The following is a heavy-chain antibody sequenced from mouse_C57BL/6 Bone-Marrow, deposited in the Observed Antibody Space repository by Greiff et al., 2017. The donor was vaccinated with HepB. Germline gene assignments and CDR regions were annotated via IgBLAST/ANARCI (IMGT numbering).Heavy chain of an antibody. CDR3: APSSYYGYYFDY. CDR1: GYTFTDYY. D-gene: IGHD1-1*01. Sequence: VQLQQSGPELVKPGASVKISCKASGYTFTDYYMNWVKQSHGKSLEWIGDINPNNGGTSYNQKFKGKATLTVDKSSSTAYMELRSLTSEDSAVYDCAPSSYYGYYFDYWGQGTTLTVSS. V-gene: IGHV1-26*01. J-gene: IGHJ2*01. CDR2: INPNNGGT.